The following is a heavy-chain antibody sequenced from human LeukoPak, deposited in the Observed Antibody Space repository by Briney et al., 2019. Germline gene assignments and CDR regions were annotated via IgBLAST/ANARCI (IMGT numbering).Heavy chain of an antibody. V-gene: IGHV1-8*02. CDR3: ARERFLEWLFYDGMDV. Sequence: ASVKVSCKASGYTFTSYYMHWVRQATGQGLEWMGWMNPNSGNTGYAQKFQGRVTMTRNTSISTAYMELSSLRSEDTAVYYCARERFLEWLFYDGMDVWGQGTTVTVSS. CDR1: GYTFTSYY. D-gene: IGHD3-3*01. CDR2: MNPNSGNT. J-gene: IGHJ6*02.